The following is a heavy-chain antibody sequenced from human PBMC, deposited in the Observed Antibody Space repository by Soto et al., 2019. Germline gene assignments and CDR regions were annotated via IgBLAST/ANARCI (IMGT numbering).Heavy chain of an antibody. CDR3: ARVEYSSPRAYYYYGMDV. J-gene: IGHJ6*02. CDR2: INAGNGNT. Sequence: ASVKVSWKASGYTFTSYAMHWVRQAPGQRLEWMGWINAGNGNTKYSQKFQGRVTITRDESTSTAYMELSSLRSEDTAVYYCARVEYSSPRAYYYYGMDVWGQGTTVTVSS. D-gene: IGHD6-6*01. CDR1: GYTFTSYA. V-gene: IGHV1-3*01.